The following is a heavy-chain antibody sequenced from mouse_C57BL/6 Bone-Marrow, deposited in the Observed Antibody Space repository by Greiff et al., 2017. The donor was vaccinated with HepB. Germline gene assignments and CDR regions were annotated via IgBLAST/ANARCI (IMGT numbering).Heavy chain of an antibody. CDR3: ARGGAYYSNYGAMDY. J-gene: IGHJ4*01. V-gene: IGHV1-81*01. D-gene: IGHD2-5*01. CDR1: GYTFTSSG. Sequence: QVQLQQSGAELARPGASVKLSCKASGYTFTSSGISWVKQRTGQGLEWIGEIYPRSGNTYYNEKFQGKATLTADKSSSTAYMELRSLTSEDSAVYFCARGGAYYSNYGAMDYWGQGTSVTVSS. CDR2: IYPRSGNT.